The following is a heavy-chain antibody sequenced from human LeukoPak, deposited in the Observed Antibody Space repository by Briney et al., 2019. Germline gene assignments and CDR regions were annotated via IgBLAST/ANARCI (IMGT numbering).Heavy chain of an antibody. CDR1: GYTFTGYY. CDR3: AREAGYYDSSGCVDY. CDR2: INPISGGT. Sequence: ASVKVSCKASGYTFTGYYMHWVRQAPGQGLEWMGWINPISGGTNYAQKFQGRVTMTRDTSISTAYMELSRLRSDDTAVYYCAREAGYYDSSGCVDYWGQGTLVTVSS. D-gene: IGHD3-22*01. J-gene: IGHJ4*02. V-gene: IGHV1-2*02.